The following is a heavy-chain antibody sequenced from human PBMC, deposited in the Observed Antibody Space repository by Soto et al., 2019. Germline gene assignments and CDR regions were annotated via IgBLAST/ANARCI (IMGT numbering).Heavy chain of an antibody. CDR1: CGSISSYY. CDR3: ARGDGTLWFGDVKPYGMDV. J-gene: IGHJ6*02. D-gene: IGHD3-10*01. Sequence: SETLSLTCTVSCGSISSYYWSWIRQPPGKGLEWIGYIYYSGSTNYNPSLKSRVTISVDTYKNQFSLKLSSVTAADTAVYYCARGDGTLWFGDVKPYGMDVWGQGTTVTVS. CDR2: IYYSGST. V-gene: IGHV4-59*01.